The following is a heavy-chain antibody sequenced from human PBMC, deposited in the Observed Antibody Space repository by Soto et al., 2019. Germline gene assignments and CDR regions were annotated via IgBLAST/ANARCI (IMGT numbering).Heavy chain of an antibody. Sequence: SGTLSLTCTFSVFSITGYYCSLIRQPSVRWLEWIWRVYHTVYTTYNPDLRGRVTMSLDTSKNQISLKLTSVTAADTAVYYCEKDPLEGGWAASNASWLEPWGLGIMLNVSS. V-gene: IGHV4-4*07. D-gene: IGHD4-4*01. CDR1: VFSITGYY. CDR3: EKDPLEGGWAASNASWLEP. J-gene: IGHJ5*02. CDR2: VYHTVYT.